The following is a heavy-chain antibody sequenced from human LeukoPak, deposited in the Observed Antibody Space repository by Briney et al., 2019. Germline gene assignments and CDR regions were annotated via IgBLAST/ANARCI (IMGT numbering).Heavy chain of an antibody. CDR1: GFTFSSHG. CDR2: ISPKGVIT. D-gene: IGHD5-24*01. J-gene: IGHJ4*02. CDR3: AKDDAWLQYGN. Sequence: GGTLRLSCAASGFTFSSHGMNWVRQAPGKGLEWVSGISPKGVITYYADSVKGRFTISRDNSKGTVYLQMNSLRPEDTAVYYCAKDDAWLQYGNWGRGTLVTVSS. V-gene: IGHV3-23*01.